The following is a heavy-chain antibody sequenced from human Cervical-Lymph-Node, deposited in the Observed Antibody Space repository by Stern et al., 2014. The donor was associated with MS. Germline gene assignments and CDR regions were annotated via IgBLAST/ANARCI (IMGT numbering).Heavy chain of an antibody. CDR2: IIPIIGTA. CDR3: ALGGFGHYFEY. D-gene: IGHD3-10*01. CDR1: GGTFSSSD. J-gene: IGHJ4*02. Sequence: QVQLEQSGAEVQKPGSSVKVSCRASGGTFSSSDISWVRQAPGKGLEWMGGIIPIIGTANYAQKYQGRVTITADESTSTAYMELSSLRSEDTAIYYCALGGFGHYFEYWGQGTLVTVSS. V-gene: IGHV1-69*01.